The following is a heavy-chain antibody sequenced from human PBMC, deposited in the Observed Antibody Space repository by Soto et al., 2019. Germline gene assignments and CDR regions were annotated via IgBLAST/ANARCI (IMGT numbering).Heavy chain of an antibody. J-gene: IGHJ6*02. Sequence: ASVKVSCKASGGTFSSYAISWVRQAPGQGLEWMGGIIPIFGTANYAQKFQGRVTITADESTSTAYMELSSLRSEDTAVYYCARRPHYDSSEYYYYGMDVWGQGTTVTVSS. CDR2: IIPIFGTA. D-gene: IGHD3-22*01. V-gene: IGHV1-69*13. CDR3: ARRPHYDSSEYYYYGMDV. CDR1: GGTFSSYA.